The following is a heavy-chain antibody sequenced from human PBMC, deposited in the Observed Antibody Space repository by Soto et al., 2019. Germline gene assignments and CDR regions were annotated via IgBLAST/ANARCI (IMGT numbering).Heavy chain of an antibody. J-gene: IGHJ3*01. CDR1: GDSISSGGYY. D-gene: IGHD3-16*01. CDR2: IRYSEST. CDR3: TRGAWGYAFDV. Sequence: QVQLQQSGPGLVKPSQTLSLTCTVSGDSISSGGYYWTWIRQHPGKGLEWIGYIRYSESTYYNPSLKSRVIVSIATSKNQFSLRLSSVTAADTAVYFCTRGAWGYAFDVWGQGTMVTVSS. V-gene: IGHV4-31*03.